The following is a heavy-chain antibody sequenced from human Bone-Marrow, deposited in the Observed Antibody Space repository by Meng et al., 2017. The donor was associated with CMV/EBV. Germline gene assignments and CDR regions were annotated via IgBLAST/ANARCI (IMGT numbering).Heavy chain of an antibody. CDR1: GFTVSSNY. J-gene: IGHJ6*02. Sequence: GGSLRLSCAASGFTVSSNYMSWVRQAPGKGLEWVSVIYSGGSTYYADSVKGRFTISRDNSKNTLYLQMNSLRAEDTAVYYCARDGRRDFWSGNYYYYGMDVWGQGTTVTVSS. CDR2: IYSGGST. D-gene: IGHD3-3*01. V-gene: IGHV3-66*01. CDR3: ARDGRRDFWSGNYYYYGMDV.